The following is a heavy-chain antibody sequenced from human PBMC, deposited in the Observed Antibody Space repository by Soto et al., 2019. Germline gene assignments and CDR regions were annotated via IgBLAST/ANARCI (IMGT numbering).Heavy chain of an antibody. V-gene: IGHV3-23*01. D-gene: IGHD3-16*01. CDR3: AKAFGTYYFDH. CDR2: IGSSGATT. J-gene: IGHJ4*02. CDR1: GFTFSSNA. Sequence: GGSLRLSCVASGFTFSSNAMRWVRQAPGKGLEWVSAIGSSGATTYYADSVKGRFTISRDNSKNTVYLQMNSLRVEDTAVYYCAKAFGTYYFDHWGQGTLDTVSS.